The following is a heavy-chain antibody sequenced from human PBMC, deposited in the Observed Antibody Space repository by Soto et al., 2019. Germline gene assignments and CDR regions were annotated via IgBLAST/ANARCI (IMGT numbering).Heavy chain of an antibody. CDR1: GCTFSSYG. D-gene: IGHD3-10*01. V-gene: IGHV3-30*18. CDR2: ISYDGSNK. CDR3: AKGFNYYGSGSYLYHYYMDV. J-gene: IGHJ6*03. Sequence: QVQLVESGGGVVQPGRSLRLSCAASGCTFSSYGMHWVRQAPGKGLEWVAVISYDGSNKYYADSVKGRFTISRDNSKNSLYLQMNSLGAEDTAVYYCAKGFNYYGSGSYLYHYYMDVWGKGTTVTVSS.